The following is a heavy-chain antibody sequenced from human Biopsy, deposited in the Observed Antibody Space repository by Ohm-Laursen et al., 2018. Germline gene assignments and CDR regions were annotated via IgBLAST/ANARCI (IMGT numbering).Heavy chain of an antibody. CDR2: IYNSGST. D-gene: IGHD5/OR15-5a*01. J-gene: IGHJ3*02. CDR3: ARGEAGVYDALDI. CDR1: GGSMSSYY. V-gene: IGHV4-59*01. Sequence: PGTLSLTCIVSGGSMSSYYWTWIRQPPGKGLEWIGYIYNSGSTNYNPSLKSRVTISVAVDTSKSQFSLRLSSVTAADTAMYYCARGEAGVYDALDIWGQGTMVIVSS.